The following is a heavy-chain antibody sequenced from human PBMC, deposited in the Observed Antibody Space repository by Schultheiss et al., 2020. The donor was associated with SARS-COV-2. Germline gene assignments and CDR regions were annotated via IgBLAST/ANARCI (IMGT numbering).Heavy chain of an antibody. CDR1: GFTFSDYY. Sequence: GGSLRLSCAASGFTFSDYYMSWIRQAPGKGLEWVAVISCDGNNKYYADSVKGRFTISRDNAKNSLYLQMNSLRAEDTAVYYCARVKGYSGYDYHPMIAYMDVWGQGTTVTVSS. D-gene: IGHD5-12*01. CDR3: ARVKGYSGYDYHPMIAYMDV. V-gene: IGHV3-30-3*01. J-gene: IGHJ6*02. CDR2: ISCDGNNK.